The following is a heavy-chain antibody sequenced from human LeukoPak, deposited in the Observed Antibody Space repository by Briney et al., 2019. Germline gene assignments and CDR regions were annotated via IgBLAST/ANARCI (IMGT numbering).Heavy chain of an antibody. CDR3: ARVRDVYNHVFEN. J-gene: IGHJ4*02. V-gene: IGHV3-23*01. Sequence: GGSLRLSCAASGFTFSSSAMSWVRQAPGKGLEWVSAISNNGGYTYYADSVKGRFTISRDISKNTLHPQMNNLRVDDTAVYYCARVRDVYNHVFENWGQGTLVTVS. D-gene: IGHD5-24*01. CDR1: GFTFSSSA. CDR2: ISNNGGYT.